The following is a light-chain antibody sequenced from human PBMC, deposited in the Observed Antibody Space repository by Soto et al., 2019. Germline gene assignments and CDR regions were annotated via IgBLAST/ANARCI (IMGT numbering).Light chain of an antibody. J-gene: IGLJ1*01. V-gene: IGLV2-14*01. CDR3: SSYTSSSTYV. Sequence: QSALTQPRSVSGSPGQSVTISCTGTGNDVGAYNYVSWYQHHPGKAPKLMIYEVRNRPSGVSNRFSGSKSGNTASLTISGLQAEDEADYYCSSYTSSSTYVFGTGTKVTVL. CDR1: GNDVGAYNY. CDR2: EVR.